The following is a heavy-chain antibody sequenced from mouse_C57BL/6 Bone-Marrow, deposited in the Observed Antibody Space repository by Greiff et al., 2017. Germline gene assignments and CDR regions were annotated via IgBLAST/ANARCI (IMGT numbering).Heavy chain of an antibody. V-gene: IGHV1-50*01. Sequence: QVQLQQPGAEPVKPGASVKLSCKASGYTFTSYWMQWVKQRPGQGLEWIGELDPSDSYTNYNQKFKGKATLTVDTSSSTAYMQLSSLTSEDSAVYYCARGGVKDAMDYWGQGTSVTVSS. CDR3: ARGGVKDAMDY. J-gene: IGHJ4*01. CDR2: LDPSDSYT. D-gene: IGHD1-3*01. CDR1: GYTFTSYW.